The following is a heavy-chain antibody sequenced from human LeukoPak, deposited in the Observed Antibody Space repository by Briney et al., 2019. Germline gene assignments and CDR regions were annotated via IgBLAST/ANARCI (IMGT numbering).Heavy chain of an antibody. V-gene: IGHV3-53*01. CDR1: GFTVSSNY. Sequence: GGSLRLSCAASGFTVSSNYMSWVRQAPGKGLEWVSVLYSGGSTYYAHSVKGRFSISRDNSKNTLYLQMNSLRAEDTAVYYCARDRGAAGYSYGFDYWGQGTLVTVSS. J-gene: IGHJ4*02. D-gene: IGHD5-18*01. CDR3: ARDRGAAGYSYGFDY. CDR2: LYSGGST.